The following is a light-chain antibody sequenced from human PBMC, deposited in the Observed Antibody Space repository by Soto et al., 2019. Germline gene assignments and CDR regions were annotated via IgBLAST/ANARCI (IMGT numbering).Light chain of an antibody. Sequence: SYELTQPPSVSVGPGQTARISCGGNDIASKSVHWSQQKPGQAPVLVVYDDNDRPSGIPERLSGSNSGDTATLTISRVEAGDEADYYCQVWDSSSDHYVFGSGTKFTVL. J-gene: IGLJ1*01. CDR1: DIASKS. CDR3: QVWDSSSDHYV. CDR2: DDN. V-gene: IGLV3-21*02.